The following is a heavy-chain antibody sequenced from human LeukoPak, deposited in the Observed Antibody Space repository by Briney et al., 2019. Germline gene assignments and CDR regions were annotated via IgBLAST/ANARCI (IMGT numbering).Heavy chain of an antibody. CDR2: INERGSST. J-gene: IGHJ3*02. Sequence: GGSLRLSCAASGSTFSNSWLHWVRQAPGKGLVWVSRINERGSSTSYADSVKGRFIISRDISKNTLYLQMNSLRAEDSALYCCARGGRGSAAVVAPRSFDIWGQGTMVTVSS. CDR3: ARGGRGSAAVVAPRSFDI. V-gene: IGHV3-74*01. CDR1: GSTFSNSW. D-gene: IGHD3-22*01.